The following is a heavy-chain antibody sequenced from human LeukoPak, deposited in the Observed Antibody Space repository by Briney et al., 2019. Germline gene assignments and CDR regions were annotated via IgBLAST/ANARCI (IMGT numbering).Heavy chain of an antibody. CDR3: ARAYQLLYHHPFDY. Sequence: GGSLRLSCAASGFTFSSYAMHWVRQAPGKGLEWVANIKQDGSEKYYVDSVKGRFTISRDNAKNSLYLQMNSLRAEDTAVYYCARAYQLLYHHPFDYWGQGTLVTVSS. J-gene: IGHJ4*02. CDR1: GFTFSSYA. V-gene: IGHV3-7*04. CDR2: IKQDGSEK. D-gene: IGHD2-2*02.